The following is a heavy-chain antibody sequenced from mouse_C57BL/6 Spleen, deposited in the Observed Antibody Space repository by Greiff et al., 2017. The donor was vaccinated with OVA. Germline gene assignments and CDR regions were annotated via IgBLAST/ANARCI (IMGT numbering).Heavy chain of an antibody. CDR1: GYAFSSYW. Sequence: QVQLQQSGAELVKPGASVKISCKASGYAFSSYWMNWVKQRTGKGLEWIGQIYPGDGDTNYNGKFKGKATLTADKSSSTAYMQLSSLTSEDSAVYFCARGYYGSWYVDVWGTGTTVTVSS. V-gene: IGHV1-80*01. CDR3: ARGYYGSWYVDV. CDR2: IYPGDGDT. D-gene: IGHD1-1*01. J-gene: IGHJ1*03.